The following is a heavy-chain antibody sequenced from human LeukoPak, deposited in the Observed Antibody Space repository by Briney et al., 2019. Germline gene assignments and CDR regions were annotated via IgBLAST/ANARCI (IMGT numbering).Heavy chain of an antibody. D-gene: IGHD5-12*01. CDR2: IKSKTDGGTT. V-gene: IGHV3-15*01. CDR1: GFSFSNAW. CDR3: TTLGSGYSSF. Sequence: GGSLRLSCAASGFSFSNAWMSWVRQAPGKGLEWVGQIKSKTDGGTTDYAAPVKSRFTISRDDSKNTLYLQTNSLKTEDTAVYYCTTLGSGYSSFWGQGTLVTVSS. J-gene: IGHJ4*02.